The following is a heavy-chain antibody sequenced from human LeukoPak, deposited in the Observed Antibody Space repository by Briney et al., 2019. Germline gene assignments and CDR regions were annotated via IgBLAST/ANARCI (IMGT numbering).Heavy chain of an antibody. J-gene: IGHJ4*02. CDR2: INHDGSEK. Sequence: GGSLRLSCAASGFSFSDYWMSWVRQAPGKGLEWVANINHDGSEKHYVDSVKGRFTISRDNAKNSLSLQMSSLRDVDTALYYCGRRGSLSDYWGQGSLVSVSS. CDR3: GRRGSLSDY. V-gene: IGHV3-7*01. CDR1: GFSFSDYW. D-gene: IGHD3-10*01.